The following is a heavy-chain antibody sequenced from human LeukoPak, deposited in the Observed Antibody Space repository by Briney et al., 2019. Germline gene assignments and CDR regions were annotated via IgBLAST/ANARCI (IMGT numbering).Heavy chain of an antibody. CDR1: GFTVSSNY. Sequence: PGGSLRLSCAASGFTVSSNYMSWVRQAPGKGLEWVSVIYSGGSTYYADSVKGRFTISRDNSKNTLYLQMNSLRAEDTTVYYCARWGYSYGIDIWGQGTMVTVSS. V-gene: IGHV3-66*01. J-gene: IGHJ3*02. CDR2: IYSGGST. CDR3: ARWGYSYGIDI. D-gene: IGHD5-18*01.